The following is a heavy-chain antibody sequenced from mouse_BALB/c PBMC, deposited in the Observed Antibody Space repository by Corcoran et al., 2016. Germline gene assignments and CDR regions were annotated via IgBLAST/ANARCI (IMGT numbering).Heavy chain of an antibody. Sequence: DVQLQESGPGLVKPSQSLSLTCSVTGYSITSGYYWNWIRQFPGNKLEWMGYISYDGSNNYNPSLKNRISITRDTSKNQFFLKLNSVTTEDTATYYCARGHRYDVYFDVWGAGTTVTVSS. J-gene: IGHJ1*01. CDR1: GYSITSGYY. CDR2: ISYDGSN. CDR3: ARGHRYDVYFDV. V-gene: IGHV3-6*02. D-gene: IGHD2-14*01.